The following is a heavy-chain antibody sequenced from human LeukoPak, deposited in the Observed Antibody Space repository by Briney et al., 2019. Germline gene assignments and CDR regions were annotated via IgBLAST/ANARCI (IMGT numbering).Heavy chain of an antibody. V-gene: IGHV1-2*02. CDR3: ARPYDSSGYYYFDY. J-gene: IGHJ4*02. CDR2: INPNSGGT. D-gene: IGHD3-22*01. CDR1: GYTFTGYY. Sequence: ASVKVSCKDSGYTFTGYYMHWVRQAPGQGLEWMGWINPNSGGTNYAQKFQGRVTMTRDTSISTAYMELSRLRSDDTAVYYCARPYDSSGYYYFDYWGQGTLVTVSS.